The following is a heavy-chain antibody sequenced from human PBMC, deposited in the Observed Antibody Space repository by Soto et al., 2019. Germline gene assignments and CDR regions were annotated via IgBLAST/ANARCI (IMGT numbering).Heavy chain of an antibody. V-gene: IGHV3-30*18. J-gene: IGHJ6*02. CDR1: GFTFGSHG. Sequence: QVQLVESGGGVVQPGRSLRLSCAASGFTFGSHGMHWVRQAPGKGLEWVAVISYDGSNKDYADSVKGRFTISRDNSKNTLYLQMNSLRAEDTAVYYCAKASHTDIVATTGVVDGIDVWGQGTTVTVSS. CDR2: ISYDGSNK. D-gene: IGHD5-12*01. CDR3: AKASHTDIVATTGVVDGIDV.